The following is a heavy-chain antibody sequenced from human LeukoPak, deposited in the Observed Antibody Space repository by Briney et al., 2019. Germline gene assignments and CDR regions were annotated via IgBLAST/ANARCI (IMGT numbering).Heavy chain of an antibody. V-gene: IGHV4-59*02. D-gene: IGHD3-10*01. CDR1: GGSVSNYY. CDR3: ARVKGREGSTVIIDC. Sequence: SETLSLTCTVSGGSVSNYYWSWIRQSPGKGLEWIGYISHSGSVNYNPSLKSRVTMSVDTSKNQFSLKLSSVTAADTVVYYCARVKGREGSTVIIDCWGQGTLVTVSS. CDR2: ISHSGSV. J-gene: IGHJ4*02.